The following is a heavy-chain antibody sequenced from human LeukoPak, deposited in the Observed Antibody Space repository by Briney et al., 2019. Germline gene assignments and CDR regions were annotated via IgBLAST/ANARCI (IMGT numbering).Heavy chain of an antibody. J-gene: IGHJ4*02. D-gene: IGHD3-10*01. CDR1: GFTFRKYG. CDR2: ISYDGRKT. CDR3: ARDYHFGSGCLDF. Sequence: GRSLRLFCTASGFTFRKYGMNWVRQAPGKGLEWVALISYDGRKTFYADSVKGRLTISRDNSKNTVFVHMYSLRAEDMAVYYCARDYHFGSGCLDFWGQGTLVTVSS. V-gene: IGHV3-30*19.